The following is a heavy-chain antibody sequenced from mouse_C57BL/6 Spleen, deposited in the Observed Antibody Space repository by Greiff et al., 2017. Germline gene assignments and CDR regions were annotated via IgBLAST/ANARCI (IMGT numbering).Heavy chain of an antibody. CDR2: IDPANGNT. Sequence: VHVKQSVAELVRPGASVKLSCTASGFNIKNTYMHWVKQRPEQGLEWIGRIDPANGNTKYAPKFQGKATITADTSSNTAYLQLSSLTSEDTAIYYCAFYYGSSSWYFDVWGTGTTVTVSS. J-gene: IGHJ1*03. D-gene: IGHD1-1*01. CDR3: AFYYGSSSWYFDV. CDR1: GFNIKNTY. V-gene: IGHV14-3*01.